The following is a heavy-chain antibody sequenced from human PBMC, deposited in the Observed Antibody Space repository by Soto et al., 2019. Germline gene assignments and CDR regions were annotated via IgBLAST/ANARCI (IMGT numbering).Heavy chain of an antibody. CDR1: GGSISSGDYY. CDR3: ARDLLDYDFWSGSRVDP. Sequence: PSETLSLTCTVSGGSISSGDYYWSWIRQPPGKGLEWIGYIYYSGSTYYNPSLKSRVTTSVDTSKNQISLKLSYVTAAETAVYYCARDLLDYDFWSGSRVDPWGQGTLVTVSS. J-gene: IGHJ5*02. V-gene: IGHV4-30-4*01. CDR2: IYYSGST. D-gene: IGHD3-3*01.